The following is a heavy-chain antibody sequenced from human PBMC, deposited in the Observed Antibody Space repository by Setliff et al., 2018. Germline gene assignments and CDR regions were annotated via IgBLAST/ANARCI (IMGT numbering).Heavy chain of an antibody. CDR3: ATNPYQLLNFDY. D-gene: IGHD2-2*01. Sequence: ASETLSLTCAVYGGSFSGYYWSWIRQPPGKGLEWIGEINHSGSTNYNPSLKSRVTISVDTSKNQFYLKLSSLTAADTPVYYCATNPYQLLNFDYWGQGTLVTSPQ. J-gene: IGHJ4*02. V-gene: IGHV4-34*01. CDR1: GGSFSGYY. CDR2: INHSGST.